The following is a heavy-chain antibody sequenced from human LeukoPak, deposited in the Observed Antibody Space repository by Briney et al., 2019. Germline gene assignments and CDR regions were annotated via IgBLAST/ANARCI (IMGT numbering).Heavy chain of an antibody. CDR2: ISIYNGYT. D-gene: IGHD2-8*01. J-gene: IGHJ4*02. CDR3: APRLHNWNGVWSGLDC. Sequence: GASVKVSCKASGYAFSSYGLGWVRQAPGQGLEWMGWISIYNGYTKYAQNLQGRVTMTADTSTSTAYMELRSLRSDDTAVYYCAPRLHNWNGVWSGLDCWGQGTLVTVSS. CDR1: GYAFSSYG. V-gene: IGHV1-18*01.